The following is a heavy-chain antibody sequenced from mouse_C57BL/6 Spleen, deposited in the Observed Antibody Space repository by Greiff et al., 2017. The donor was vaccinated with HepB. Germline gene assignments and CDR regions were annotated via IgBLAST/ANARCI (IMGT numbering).Heavy chain of an antibody. Sequence: EVKLVESGGGLVKPGGSLKLSCAASGFTFSSYAMSWVRQTPEKRLEWVATISDGGSYTYYPDNVKGRFTISRDNAKNNLYLQMSHLKSEDTAMYYCARSLIYYGNNYFDYWGQGTTLTVSS. CDR1: GFTFSSYA. J-gene: IGHJ2*01. CDR2: ISDGGSYT. V-gene: IGHV5-4*03. CDR3: ARSLIYYGNNYFDY. D-gene: IGHD2-1*01.